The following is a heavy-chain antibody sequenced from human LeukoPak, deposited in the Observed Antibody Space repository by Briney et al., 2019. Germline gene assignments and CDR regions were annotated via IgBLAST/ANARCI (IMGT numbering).Heavy chain of an antibody. CDR3: ARTGGYGSGSYYNWFDP. CDR1: GYTFTSYG. CDR2: IIPILGIA. D-gene: IGHD3-10*01. J-gene: IGHJ5*02. Sequence: SVKVSCKASGYTFTSYGISWVRQAPGQGLEWMGRIIPILGIANYAQKFQGRVTITADKSTSTAYMELSSLRSEDTAVYYCARTGGYGSGSYYNWFDPWGQGTLVTVSS. V-gene: IGHV1-69*04.